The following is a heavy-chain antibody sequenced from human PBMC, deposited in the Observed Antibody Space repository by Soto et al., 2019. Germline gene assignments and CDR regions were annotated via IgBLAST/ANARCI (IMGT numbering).Heavy chain of an antibody. CDR3: ARVGVHCSSTSCYESYYYYYYMDV. J-gene: IGHJ6*03. Sequence: ASVKVSCKASGYTFTSYDINWVRQATGQGPEWMGWMNPDSGNTGYAQKFQGRVTMTRNTSISTAYMELSSLRPEDTAVYYCARVGVHCSSTSCYESYYYYYYMDVWGKGTTVTVSS. D-gene: IGHD2-2*01. CDR1: GYTFTSYD. V-gene: IGHV1-8*01. CDR2: MNPDSGNT.